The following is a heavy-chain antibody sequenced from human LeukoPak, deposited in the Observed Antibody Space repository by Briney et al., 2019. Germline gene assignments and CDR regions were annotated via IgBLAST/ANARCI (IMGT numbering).Heavy chain of an antibody. V-gene: IGHV3-74*01. CDR1: GFTFRSYW. CDR2: INSDGSST. D-gene: IGHD5-24*01. CDR3: ARDSSGDGYKDY. J-gene: IGHJ4*02. Sequence: PGGSLRLSCAASGFTFRSYWMHWVRQAPGKGLVWVSRINSDGSSTSYADSVKGRFTISRDNSKNTLYLQMNSLRAEDTAVYYCARDSSGDGYKDYWGQGTLVTVSS.